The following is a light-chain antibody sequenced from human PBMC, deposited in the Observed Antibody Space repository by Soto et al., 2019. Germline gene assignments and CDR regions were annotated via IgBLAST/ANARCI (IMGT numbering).Light chain of an antibody. J-gene: IGKJ5*01. V-gene: IGKV3D-20*02. CDR2: GAS. CDR1: QTVISNY. Sequence: EIVLTHSPDTLSLSPCERVTLSSSASQTVISNYLAWHQQKPGQTPRLLVYGASSRATGIPDRFSGSGSGTDFTLTISSLEPEDFAVYYCQQRMKWPLTFGQGTRLEI. CDR3: QQRMKWPLT.